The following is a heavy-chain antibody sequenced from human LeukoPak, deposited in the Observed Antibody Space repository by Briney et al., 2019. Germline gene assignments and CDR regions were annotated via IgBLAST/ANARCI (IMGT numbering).Heavy chain of an antibody. V-gene: IGHV3-33*01. J-gene: IGHJ4*02. Sequence: GRSLRLSCAASGFTFSSYGMHWVRQAPGKGLEWAAVIWYDGSNKYYADSVKGRFTISRDNSKNTLYLQMNSLRAEDTAVYYCARGVRADIVVVPAAPDFDYWGQGTLVTVSS. D-gene: IGHD2-2*01. CDR2: IWYDGSNK. CDR3: ARGVRADIVVVPAAPDFDY. CDR1: GFTFSSYG.